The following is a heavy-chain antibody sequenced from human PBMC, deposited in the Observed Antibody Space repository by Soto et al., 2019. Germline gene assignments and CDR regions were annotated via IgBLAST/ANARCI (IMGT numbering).Heavy chain of an antibody. J-gene: IGHJ4*02. CDR3: ARDHDDILTGYYLKAETEDY. CDR1: GYTFTGYY. CDR2: INPNSGGT. D-gene: IGHD3-9*01. Sequence: QVQLVQSGAEVKKPGASVKVSCKASGYTFTGYYMHWVRQAPGQGLEWMGWINPNSGGTNYAQKFQGRVTMTRDTSISTAYMELSRLRSDDTAVYYCARDHDDILTGYYLKAETEDYWGQGTLVTVSS. V-gene: IGHV1-2*02.